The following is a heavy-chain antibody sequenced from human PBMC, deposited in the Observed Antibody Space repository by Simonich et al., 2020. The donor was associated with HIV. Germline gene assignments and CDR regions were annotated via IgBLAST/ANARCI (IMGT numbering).Heavy chain of an antibody. CDR2: SNSDGSST. D-gene: IGHD6-19*01. CDR1: GFTFSSYW. J-gene: IGHJ3*02. CDR3: AREAVAGRGDAFDI. Sequence: EVQLVESGGGLVQPGGSLRLSCAASGFTFSSYWMHWVRQAPGKGLVWVSRSNSDGSSTSYADSVKGRFTISRDNAKNTLYLQMNSLRAEDTAVYYCAREAVAGRGDAFDIWGQGTMVTVSS. V-gene: IGHV3-74*01.